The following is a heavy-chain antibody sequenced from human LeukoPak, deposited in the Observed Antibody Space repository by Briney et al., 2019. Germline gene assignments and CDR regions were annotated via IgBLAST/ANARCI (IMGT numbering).Heavy chain of an antibody. D-gene: IGHD6-25*01. CDR2: INHSGST. J-gene: IGHJ4*02. CDR1: GGSISSSNW. Sequence: SETLSLTCAVSGGSISSSNWWSWVRQPPGKGLEWIGEINHSGSTNYNPSLKSRVTISVDTSKNQFSLKLSSVTAADTAVYYCARGKRGRLDYWGQGTLVTVSS. CDR3: ARGKRGRLDY. V-gene: IGHV4-4*02.